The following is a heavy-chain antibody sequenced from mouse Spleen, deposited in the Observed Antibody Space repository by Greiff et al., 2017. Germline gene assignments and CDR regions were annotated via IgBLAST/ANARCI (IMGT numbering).Heavy chain of an antibody. CDR1: GYTFTSYW. Sequence: QVQLQQPGAELVKPGASVKMSCKASGYTFTSYWITWVKQRPGQGLEWIGDIYPGSGSTNYNEKFKSKATLTVDTSSSTAYMQLSSLTSEDSAVYYCARVTTVVDPFDYWGQGTTLTVSS. V-gene: IGHV1-55*01. CDR2: IYPGSGST. J-gene: IGHJ2*01. CDR3: ARVTTVVDPFDY. D-gene: IGHD1-1*01.